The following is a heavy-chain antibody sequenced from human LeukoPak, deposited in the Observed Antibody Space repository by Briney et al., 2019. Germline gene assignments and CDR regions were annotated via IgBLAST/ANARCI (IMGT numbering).Heavy chain of an antibody. V-gene: IGHV1-2*02. CDR2: INPNSGGT. D-gene: IGHD1-1*01. J-gene: IGHJ4*02. CDR3: ATCTNGY. CDR1: GYTFTGYY. Sequence: ASVKVSCKASGYTFTGYYIHWVRQAPGQGLEWMGWINPNSGGTNYAQTFQGRVTMTRDTSISTAFMELSRLRSDDTAVYYCATCTNGYWGQGTLVTVSS.